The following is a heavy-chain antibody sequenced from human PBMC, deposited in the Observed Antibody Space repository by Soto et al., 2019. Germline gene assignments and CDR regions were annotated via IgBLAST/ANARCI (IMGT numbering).Heavy chain of an antibody. J-gene: IGHJ4*02. CDR1: GFSLGTYA. D-gene: IGHD3-22*01. Sequence: SLMLSCAASGFSLGTYAVHGVRQAPGKGLEWVALISYDGSDKYYADSVKGRFTISRDNSRNTLSLQMNSLRAEDTALYYCARGPNYDDDSASFAYWGRGTLVAVSS. CDR3: ARGPNYDDDSASFAY. CDR2: ISYDGSDK. V-gene: IGHV3-30*04.